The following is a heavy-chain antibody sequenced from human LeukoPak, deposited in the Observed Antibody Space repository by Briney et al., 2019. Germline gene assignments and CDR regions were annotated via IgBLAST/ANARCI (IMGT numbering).Heavy chain of an antibody. Sequence: GGSLRLSCAASGFTFSSYWMSWVRQAPGKGLEWVANIKQDGSEKYYVDSVKGRFTISRDNAKNSLYLQMNSLRAEDTAVYYCAREGCSSTSCYGGWFDPWGQGTLVTVSS. J-gene: IGHJ5*02. CDR3: AREGCSSTSCYGGWFDP. D-gene: IGHD2-2*01. CDR2: IKQDGSEK. V-gene: IGHV3-7*03. CDR1: GFTFSSYW.